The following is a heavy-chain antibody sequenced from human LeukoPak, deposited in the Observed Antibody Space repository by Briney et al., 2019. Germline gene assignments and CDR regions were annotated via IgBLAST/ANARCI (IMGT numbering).Heavy chain of an antibody. CDR3: ARNYYDSSGYYRDY. V-gene: IGHV3-66*01. CDR2: IYSDGGT. D-gene: IGHD3-22*01. CDR1: GFTFSHCG. Sequence: GGSLRLSCATSGFTFSHCGMHWLPQAPGKGLDWVSLIYSDGGTYYADSVKGRFTISRDNSKNTVYLQMNSLRAEDTAVYYCARNYYDSSGYYRDYWGQGTLVTVSS. J-gene: IGHJ4*02.